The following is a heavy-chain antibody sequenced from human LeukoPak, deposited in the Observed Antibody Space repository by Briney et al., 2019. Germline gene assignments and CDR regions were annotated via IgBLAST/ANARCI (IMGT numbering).Heavy chain of an antibody. Sequence: GGSLRPSCAASGFPFSSYWMHWVRQAPGKGLLWVSRIYNDGSRTTYADSVKGRFTISGDNAKNTLFLQMNSLTAEDTAVYYCARSGAGGAFDMWGRGTMVTGSS. CDR3: ARSGAGGAFDM. J-gene: IGHJ3*02. CDR2: IYNDGSRT. D-gene: IGHD3-10*01. CDR1: GFPFSSYW. V-gene: IGHV3-74*01.